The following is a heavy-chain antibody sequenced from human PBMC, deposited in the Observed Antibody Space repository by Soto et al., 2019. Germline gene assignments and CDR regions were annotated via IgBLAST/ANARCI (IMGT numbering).Heavy chain of an antibody. CDR3: AKRPASIITFDY. D-gene: IGHD2-2*01. J-gene: IGHJ4*02. CDR1: GFTFSNYA. CDR2: ISGNGGST. Sequence: PGGSLRLSRAASGFTFSNYAMSWVRQAPGKGLEWVSTISGNGGSTYYADSVKGRFTISRDNSKNMLFLQINSLRDDDSAVYYCAKRPASIITFDYWGQGTPVTVSS. V-gene: IGHV3-23*01.